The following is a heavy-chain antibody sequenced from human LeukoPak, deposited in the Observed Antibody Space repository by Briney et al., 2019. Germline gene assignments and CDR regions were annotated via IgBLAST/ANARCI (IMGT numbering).Heavy chain of an antibody. J-gene: IGHJ4*02. CDR3: ARKRHDSSGYHFDY. CDR1: GASISSHY. Sequence: PSETLSLTCTVSGASISSHYWSWFRQPPGKELEWIGYIYYSGTTDYNPSLKSRVTISLDTSRTQFSLKLDSVTAADTAVYYCARKRHDSSGYHFDYWGQGNQVTVSS. V-gene: IGHV4-59*11. D-gene: IGHD3-22*01. CDR2: IYYSGTT.